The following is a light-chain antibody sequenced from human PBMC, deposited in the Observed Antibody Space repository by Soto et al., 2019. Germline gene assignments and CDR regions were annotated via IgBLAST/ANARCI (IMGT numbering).Light chain of an antibody. CDR2: GNS. CDR1: SSNIGAGYD. V-gene: IGLV1-40*01. CDR3: SSYAGSNNFYVV. Sequence: QSVLTQPPSVSGAPGQRVTISCTGSSSNIGAGYDVHWYQQLPGTAPKLLIYGNSNRPSGVPDRFSGSKSGTSASLAITGLQAEDEADYYCSSYAGSNNFYVVFGGGTKVTVL. J-gene: IGLJ2*01.